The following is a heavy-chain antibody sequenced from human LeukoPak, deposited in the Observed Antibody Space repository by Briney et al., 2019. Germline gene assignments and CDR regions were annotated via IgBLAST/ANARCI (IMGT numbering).Heavy chain of an antibody. D-gene: IGHD5-12*01. CDR2: IYYTGST. CDR3: AKPRATGQGIFDL. V-gene: IGHV4-59*01. Sequence: SETLSPTCTISGGSISTYYWSWIRQPPGKGLEWIGYIYYTGSTNYNPSLKSRVTISVDMSKNQFSLKLSSVTAADTAVYYCAKPRATGQGIFDLWGQGTMVTVSS. J-gene: IGHJ3*01. CDR1: GGSISTYY.